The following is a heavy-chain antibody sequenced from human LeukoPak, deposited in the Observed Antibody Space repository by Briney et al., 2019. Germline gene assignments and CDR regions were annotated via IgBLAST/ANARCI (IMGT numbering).Heavy chain of an antibody. V-gene: IGHV3-33*01. D-gene: IGHD5-18*01. Sequence: GGSLRLSCAASGLTFSSYGMHWVRQAPGKGLEWVAVIWYDGSNKYYADSVKGRFTISRDNSKTTLYLQMNSLRAEDTAVYYCARITADSLSYYYMDVWGKGTTVTVSS. CDR3: ARITADSLSYYYMDV. CDR2: IWYDGSNK. CDR1: GLTFSSYG. J-gene: IGHJ6*03.